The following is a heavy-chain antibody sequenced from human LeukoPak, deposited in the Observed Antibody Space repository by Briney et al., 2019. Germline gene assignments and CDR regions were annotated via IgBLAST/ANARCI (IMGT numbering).Heavy chain of an antibody. CDR1: GFTFSSYS. J-gene: IGHJ6*03. CDR2: ISSSSSYI. CDR3: ARDPYYYDSSGPYYYCYMAV. Sequence: GGSLRLSCAASGFTFSSYSMNWVRQAPGKGLEWVSSISSSSSYIYYADSVKGRFTISRDNAKNSLYLQMNSLRAEDTAVYYCARDPYYYDSSGPYYYCYMAVWGKGTTVTVSS. V-gene: IGHV3-21*01. D-gene: IGHD3-22*01.